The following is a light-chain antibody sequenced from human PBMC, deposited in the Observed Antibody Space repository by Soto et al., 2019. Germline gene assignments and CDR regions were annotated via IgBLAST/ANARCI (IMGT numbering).Light chain of an antibody. CDR2: DAS. CDR1: QSISSY. V-gene: IGKV1-5*01. J-gene: IGKJ1*01. Sequence: DIQMTQSPSPLSASVGDRVTITCRASQSISSYLAWYQQKPGKAPKLLMYDASSVERGVPSRFSGSGSGTEFTLSISSLKPDDFATYYCQQYKSDFRTCGQGTKVEIK. CDR3: QQYKSDFRT.